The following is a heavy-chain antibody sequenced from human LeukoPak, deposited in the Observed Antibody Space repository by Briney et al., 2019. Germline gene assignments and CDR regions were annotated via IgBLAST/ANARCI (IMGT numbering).Heavy chain of an antibody. CDR2: MYNSGST. V-gene: IGHV4-59*12. J-gene: IGHJ3*02. D-gene: IGHD2-2*01. CDR1: GGSISSYY. CDR3: AREPVVVVPAAMRGYDAFDI. Sequence: ETLSLTCTVSGGSISSYYWSWIRQPPGKGLEWIGYMYNSGSTNYNPSLKSRVTISIDTSKNQFSLKLSSVTAADTAVYYCAREPVVVVPAAMRGYDAFDIWGQGTMVTVSS.